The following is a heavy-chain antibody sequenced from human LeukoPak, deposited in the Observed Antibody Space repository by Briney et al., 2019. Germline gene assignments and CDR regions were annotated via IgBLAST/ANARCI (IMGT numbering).Heavy chain of an antibody. CDR2: IYYSGST. Sequence: SETLSLTCTVSGGSIGSGDYYWSWIRQPPGKGLEWIGYIYYSGSTYYNPSLKSRVTISVDTSKNQFSLKLSSVTAADTAAYYCARAPGGGYCSSTSCYVSYYWGQGTLVTVSS. V-gene: IGHV4-30-4*08. CDR1: GGSIGSGDYY. CDR3: ARAPGGGYCSSTSCYVSYY. D-gene: IGHD2-2*01. J-gene: IGHJ4*02.